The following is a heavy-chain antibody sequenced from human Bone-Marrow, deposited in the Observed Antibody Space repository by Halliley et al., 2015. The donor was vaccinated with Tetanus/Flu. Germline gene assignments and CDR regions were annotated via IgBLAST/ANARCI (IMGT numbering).Heavy chain of an antibody. V-gene: IGHV3-23*01. CDR2: SGRGGNI. D-gene: IGHD6-19*01. Sequence: SGRGGNIYSADSVKGRFIISRDNSENTLSLQMNSLRAEDTAIYYCARAGQWLVYNYYGMDVWGQGTTVTVSS. CDR3: ARAGQWLVYNYYGMDV. J-gene: IGHJ6*02.